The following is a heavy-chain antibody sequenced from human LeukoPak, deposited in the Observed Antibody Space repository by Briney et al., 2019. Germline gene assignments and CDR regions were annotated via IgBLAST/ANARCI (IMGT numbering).Heavy chain of an antibody. J-gene: IGHJ4*02. CDR1: GGSINSYY. CDR2: IYYSGST. Sequence: PSETLSLTCTVSGGSINSYYWSWIRQPPGKGLEWIGYIYYSGSTNYNPSLKSRVTISVDTSKNQFSLKLSSVTAADTAVYYCARSPIAVAAFDYWGQGTLVTVSS. CDR3: ARSPIAVAAFDY. V-gene: IGHV4-59*08. D-gene: IGHD6-19*01.